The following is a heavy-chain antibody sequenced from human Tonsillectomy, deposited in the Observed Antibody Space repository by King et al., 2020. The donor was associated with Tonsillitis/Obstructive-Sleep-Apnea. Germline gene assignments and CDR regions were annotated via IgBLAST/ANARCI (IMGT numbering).Heavy chain of an antibody. CDR1: GFTFSSYW. CDR3: ARGFYDSSGYYYVDY. CDR2: INSDGSST. V-gene: IGHV3-74*01. D-gene: IGHD3-22*01. Sequence: VQLVESGGGLVQPGGSLRLSCAASGFTFSSYWMHWVRHAPGKGLVWVSRINSDGSSTSYADSVKGRFTISRDNAKNTLYLQMNSLRAEDTAVYYCARGFYDSSGYYYVDYWGQGTLVTVSS. J-gene: IGHJ4*02.